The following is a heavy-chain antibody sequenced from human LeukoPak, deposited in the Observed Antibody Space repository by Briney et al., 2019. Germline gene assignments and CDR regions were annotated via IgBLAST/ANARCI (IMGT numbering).Heavy chain of an antibody. Sequence: GASVKVSCKASGYTFTGYYMHWVRQAPGQGLEWMGWINPNSGGTNYAQKFQGRVTMTRDTSISTAYMELSRLRSDDTAVYYCARDRVAGSFSYYGLDVWGQGTTVTVSS. CDR2: INPNSGGT. CDR1: GYTFTGYY. V-gene: IGHV1-2*02. CDR3: ARDRVAGSFSYYGLDV. D-gene: IGHD6-19*01. J-gene: IGHJ6*02.